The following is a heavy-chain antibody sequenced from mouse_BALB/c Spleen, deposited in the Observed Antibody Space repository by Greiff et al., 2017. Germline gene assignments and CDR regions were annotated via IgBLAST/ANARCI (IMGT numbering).Heavy chain of an antibody. J-gene: IGHJ3*01. CDR2: IDPANGNT. V-gene: IGHV14-3*02. Sequence: EVQLVESGAELVQPGASVKLSCTASGFNIKDTYMHWVQQRPEQGLEWIGRIDPANGNTKYDPKFQGKATITADTSSNTAYLQLSSLTSEDTAVYYCGRGPYGGRGCAYWGQGTLVTVSA. D-gene: IGHD1-1*02. CDR1: GFNIKDTY. CDR3: GRGPYGGRGCAY.